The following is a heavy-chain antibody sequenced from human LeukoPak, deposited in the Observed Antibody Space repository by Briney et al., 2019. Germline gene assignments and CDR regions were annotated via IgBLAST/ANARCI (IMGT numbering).Heavy chain of an antibody. Sequence: SETLSLTCSVSGGSLSNYYWTWIRRPPGKGLEWIGYIYSSGSANYNPSLKSRVNISIDTSENQFSLKLSSVTAADTAVYYCARRSWGSDLDYWGQGALVTVSS. CDR2: IYSSGSA. D-gene: IGHD3-16*01. J-gene: IGHJ4*02. CDR1: GGSLSNYY. V-gene: IGHV4-59*01. CDR3: ARRSWGSDLDY.